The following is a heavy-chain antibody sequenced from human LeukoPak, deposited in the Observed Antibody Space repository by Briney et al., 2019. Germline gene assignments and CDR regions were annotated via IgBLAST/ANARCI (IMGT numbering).Heavy chain of an antibody. J-gene: IGHJ4*02. CDR3: ARDKRGQQFSFDY. D-gene: IGHD6-13*01. CDR2: IWYDGSNK. V-gene: IGHV3-33*08. Sequence: GGFLRLSCAASGFTFSSYGMHWVRQAPGKGLEWVAVIWYDGSNKYYADSVKGRFTISRDNSKNTLYLQMNSLRAEDTAVYYCARDKRGQQFSFDYWGQGTLVTVSS. CDR1: GFTFSSYG.